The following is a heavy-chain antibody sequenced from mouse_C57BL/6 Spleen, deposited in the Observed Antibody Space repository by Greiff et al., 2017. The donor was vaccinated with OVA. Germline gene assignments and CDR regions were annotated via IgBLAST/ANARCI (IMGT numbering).Heavy chain of an antibody. J-gene: IGHJ2*01. V-gene: IGHV1-9*01. Sequence: QVQLQQSGAELMKPGASVKLSCKATGYTFTGYWIEWVKQRPGHGLEWIGEILPGSGSTNYNEKFKGKATFTADTSSNTAYMQLSSLTTGDSAIYYCARGGTYPYWGKGTTLTVSS. CDR3: ARGGTYPY. CDR2: ILPGSGST. D-gene: IGHD3-3*01. CDR1: GYTFTGYW.